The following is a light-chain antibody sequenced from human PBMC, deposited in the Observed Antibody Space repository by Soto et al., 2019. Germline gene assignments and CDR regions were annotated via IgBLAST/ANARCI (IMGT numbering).Light chain of an antibody. CDR3: TSYAGSNKLGV. J-gene: IGLJ1*01. CDR2: EVN. Sequence: QSVLTQPPSASGSHGQSVSISCTETSNDVGGYNYVSWYQQHPGKAPKLMIYEVNRRPSGVPDRFSGSKSGNTASLTVSGLQAEDEADYYCTSYAGSNKLGVFGTGTKVTVL. V-gene: IGLV2-8*01. CDR1: SNDVGGYNY.